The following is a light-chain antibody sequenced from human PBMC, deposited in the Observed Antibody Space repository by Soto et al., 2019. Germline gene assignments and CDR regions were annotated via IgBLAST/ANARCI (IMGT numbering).Light chain of an antibody. Sequence: DIQMTQSPSTLSASVGDRVTITCRASQSISSWLAWYQQKPGKAPKLLIYDASTLETGVPSRFSGSASGTEFTLTISSLEPDDFATYFRQQFNSYRNTFGQGTKLQI. CDR3: QQFNSYRNT. V-gene: IGKV1-5*01. CDR2: DAS. CDR1: QSISSW. J-gene: IGKJ2*01.